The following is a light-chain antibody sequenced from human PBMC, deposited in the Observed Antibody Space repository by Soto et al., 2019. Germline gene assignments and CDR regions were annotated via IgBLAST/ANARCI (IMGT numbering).Light chain of an antibody. J-gene: IGKJ1*01. CDR2: KAS. Sequence: DIQRTQSPSSLSASVGDRVTITCRASQSISSYLNWYQQKPGKAPKLLIYKASSLESGVPSRFSGSGSGTEFTLTISSLQPDDFATYYCQQYNSYSTFGQGTKVDIK. V-gene: IGKV1-5*03. CDR3: QQYNSYST. CDR1: QSISSY.